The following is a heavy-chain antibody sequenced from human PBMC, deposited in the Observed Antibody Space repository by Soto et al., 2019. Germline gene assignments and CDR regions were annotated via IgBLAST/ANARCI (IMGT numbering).Heavy chain of an antibody. CDR1: GFTFSSFS. CDR2: ISYDGRTK. CDR3: ARTTTVAGTPEFDY. V-gene: IGHV3-30*04. Sequence: QVQLEESGGGVVQSGRSLSLYCAASGFTFSSFSLHWVRQAPGKGLEWLALISYDGRTKYKPDSVQGPFIISRDNSKNTMYLQLNSLRPENTAVYVCARTTTVAGTPEFDYWGHGTVVTVSS. D-gene: IGHD6-19*01. J-gene: IGHJ4*01.